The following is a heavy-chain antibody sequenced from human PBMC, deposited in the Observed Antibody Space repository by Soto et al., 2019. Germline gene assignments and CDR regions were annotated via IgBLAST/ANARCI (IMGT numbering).Heavy chain of an antibody. CDR1: VGSINTFY. J-gene: IGHJ4*02. V-gene: IGHV4-4*07. D-gene: IGHD5-12*01. Sequence: TSEPLSLTWTVSVGSINTFYWSWVRQPSVKVLEGIGRIFSSGSTSFNPSLESRVAMSVDTSKNHFSLNLSSVTAADMAVYYCAREGSYSAYNFAHGIQLWSFDFWGQGALVPSPQ. CDR3: AREGSYSAYNFAHGIQLWSFDF. CDR2: IFSSGST.